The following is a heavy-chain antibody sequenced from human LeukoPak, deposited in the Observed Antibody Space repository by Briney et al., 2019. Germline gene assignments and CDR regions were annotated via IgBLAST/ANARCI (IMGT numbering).Heavy chain of an antibody. CDR1: GGSISSGGYS. Sequence: SQTLSLTCAVSGGSISSGGYSWSCIRQPPGKGLEWIGYIYHSGSTYYNPSLKSRVTISVDRSKNQFSLKLSSVTAADTAVYYCARVAQDYDILTGYYIYWFDPWGQGTLVTVSS. V-gene: IGHV4-30-2*01. D-gene: IGHD3-9*01. J-gene: IGHJ5*02. CDR2: IYHSGST. CDR3: ARVAQDYDILTGYYIYWFDP.